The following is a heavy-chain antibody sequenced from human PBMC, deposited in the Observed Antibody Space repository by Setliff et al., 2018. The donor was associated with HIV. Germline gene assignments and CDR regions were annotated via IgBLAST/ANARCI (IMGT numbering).Heavy chain of an antibody. CDR1: TFDDYA. D-gene: IGHD2-21*01. CDR3: ARASRWGSIPFDY. J-gene: IGHJ4*02. Sequence: TFDDYAMHWIRQHPGKGLEWIGYIYNSGGTYYNPSLKSRITMSIDTSKNQFSLKLNSVTAADTAVYFCARASRWGSIPFDYWGQGTLVTVSS. V-gene: IGHV4-31*02. CDR2: IYNSGGT.